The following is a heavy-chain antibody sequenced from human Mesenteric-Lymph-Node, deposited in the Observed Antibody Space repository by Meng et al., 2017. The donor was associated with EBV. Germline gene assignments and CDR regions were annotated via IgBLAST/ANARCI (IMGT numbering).Heavy chain of an antibody. CDR1: GGSFSDYC. CDR3: ARPRIRYGSGSYYY. J-gene: IGHJ4*02. D-gene: IGHD3-10*01. V-gene: IGHV4-34*01. CDR2: INHSGST. Sequence: QVQVQQWGGGLFKPSETLSLTCAVHGGSFSDYCWTWIRQAPGKGLEWVGEINHSGSTKYNPSLKSRVTISVDTSKNQISLNLNSVTAADTAVYYCARPRIRYGSGSYYYWGQGTLVTVSS.